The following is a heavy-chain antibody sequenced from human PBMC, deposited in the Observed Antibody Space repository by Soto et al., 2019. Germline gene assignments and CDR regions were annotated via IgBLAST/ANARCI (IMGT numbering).Heavy chain of an antibody. CDR2: IYHSGST. Sequence: SETLSLTCAVSGGSISSSNWWRWVRQPPGKGLEWIGEIYHSGSTNYNPSLKSRVTISVDKSKNQFSLKLSSVTAADTAVYYCATIRYCSSTSCLDYWGQGTLVTVSS. CDR1: GGSISSSNW. D-gene: IGHD2-2*01. J-gene: IGHJ4*02. CDR3: ATIRYCSSTSCLDY. V-gene: IGHV4-4*02.